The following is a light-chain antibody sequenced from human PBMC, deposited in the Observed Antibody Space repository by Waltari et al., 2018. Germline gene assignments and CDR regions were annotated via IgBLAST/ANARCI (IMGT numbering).Light chain of an antibody. Sequence: DIQMTQSPSSVSASVGDRVTITCRASQDIGSWLAWYQQKPGKAPNLLIYTASSLESGVQSRFSGSGSGTDFTLTINSLQPDDFATYYCQQYNSYRSFGQGTKVEIK. V-gene: IGKV1-12*01. CDR2: TAS. CDR3: QQYNSYRS. J-gene: IGKJ1*01. CDR1: QDIGSW.